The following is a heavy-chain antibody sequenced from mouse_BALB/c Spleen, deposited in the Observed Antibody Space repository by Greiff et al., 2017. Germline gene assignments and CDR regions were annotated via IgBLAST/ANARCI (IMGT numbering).Heavy chain of an antibody. CDR2: IDPANGNT. CDR1: GFNIKDTY. Sequence: EVKLMESGAELVKPGASVKLSCTASGFNIKDTYMHWVKQRPEQGLEWIGRIDPANGNTKYDPKFQGKATITADTSSNTAYLQLSSLTSEDTAVYYCARRGYGNPSAYWGQGTLVTVSA. J-gene: IGHJ3*01. V-gene: IGHV14-3*02. CDR3: ARRGYGNPSAY. D-gene: IGHD2-10*02.